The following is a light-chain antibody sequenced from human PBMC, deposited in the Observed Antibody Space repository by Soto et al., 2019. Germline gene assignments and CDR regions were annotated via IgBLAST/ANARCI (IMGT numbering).Light chain of an antibody. J-gene: IGLJ1*01. V-gene: IGLV2-14*01. CDR2: EVT. Sequence: QSALTQPASVSGSPGQSITISCTGTSSDVGRYNYVSWYQQHPGKAPKLIIYEVTNRASGVSNRFSASKSGNTASLTISGLQAEDEADYYCSSYTSSSILYVFGTGTKGTVL. CDR1: SSDVGRYNY. CDR3: SSYTSSSILYV.